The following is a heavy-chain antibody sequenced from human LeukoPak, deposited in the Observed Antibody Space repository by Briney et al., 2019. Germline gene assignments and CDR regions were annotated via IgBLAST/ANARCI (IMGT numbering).Heavy chain of an antibody. V-gene: IGHV1-2*02. D-gene: IGHD3-10*01. J-gene: IGHJ3*02. CDR1: GYTFTGYY. CDR2: INPNSGGT. Sequence: ASVRVSCKASGYTFTGYYLHWVRQAPGQGLEWMGWINPNSGGTNYAQKFQGRVTMTRDTSISTAYMELSRPRSDDTAVYYCARNIWFGESSDAFDIWGQGTMVTVSS. CDR3: ARNIWFGESSDAFDI.